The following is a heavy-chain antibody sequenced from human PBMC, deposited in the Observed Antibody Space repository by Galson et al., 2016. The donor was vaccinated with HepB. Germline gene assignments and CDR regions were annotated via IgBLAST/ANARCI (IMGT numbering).Heavy chain of an antibody. Sequence: SLRLSCAASGFTLRSYGVHWVRQAPGKGLEWVALIWSDGSNKNYADSVKGRFTISRDNSKNTLYLQMNSLRAEDTAVYYCAIDRVQAARHFYYGMYVWGQGTKVTVSS. CDR2: IWSDGSNK. CDR3: AIDRVQAARHFYYGMYV. J-gene: IGHJ6*02. V-gene: IGHV3-33*01. CDR1: GFTLRSYG. D-gene: IGHD2-2*01.